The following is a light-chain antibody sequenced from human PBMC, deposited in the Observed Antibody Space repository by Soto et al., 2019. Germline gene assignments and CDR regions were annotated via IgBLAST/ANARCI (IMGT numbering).Light chain of an antibody. J-gene: IGKJ1*01. CDR2: WAS. CDR1: QSVLYSSNNKNY. Sequence: DIVMTQSPDSLAVSLGERATINCKSSQSVLYSSNNKNYLAWYQQKPGQPPKLLIYWASTRESGVPDRFSGSGSGTDFNLTVSSRQAEDVAVYYCQQYYSTPRTFGQGTKVEIK. CDR3: QQYYSTPRT. V-gene: IGKV4-1*01.